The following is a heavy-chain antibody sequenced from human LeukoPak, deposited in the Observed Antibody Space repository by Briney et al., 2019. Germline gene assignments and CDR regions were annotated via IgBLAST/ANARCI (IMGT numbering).Heavy chain of an antibody. V-gene: IGHV1-2*02. D-gene: IGHD2-15*01. J-gene: IGHJ4*02. CDR2: INPNSGGT. CDR1: GYTFTGYY. Sequence: GASVKVSCKASGYTFTGYYMHWVRQAPVQGLEWMGWINPNSGGTNYAQKFQGRVTMTRDTSISTAYMELSRLRSDDTAVYYCARDTLAATKTYYFDYWGQGTLVTVSS. CDR3: ARDTLAATKTYYFDY.